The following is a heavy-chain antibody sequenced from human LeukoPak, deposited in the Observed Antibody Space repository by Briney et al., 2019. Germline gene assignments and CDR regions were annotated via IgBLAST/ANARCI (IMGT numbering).Heavy chain of an antibody. CDR2: IISIFGIA. D-gene: IGHD1-26*01. J-gene: IGHJ4*02. CDR1: GRTFRCYA. Sequence: SVNVSCKVSGRTFRCYAISWVRQAPGQGLEWMGRIISIFGIANYTQKLRGRVTITADKSTSTAYMELSSLRSEDTAVYYCASGVGATPSLFDYWGQGTLVTVSS. CDR3: ASGVGATPSLFDY. V-gene: IGHV1-69*04.